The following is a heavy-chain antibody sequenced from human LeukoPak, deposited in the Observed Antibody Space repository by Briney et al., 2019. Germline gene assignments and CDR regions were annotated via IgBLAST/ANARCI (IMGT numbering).Heavy chain of an antibody. CDR2: SDTSERT. CDR3: ARWEVRLNAFEM. V-gene: IGHV4-4*07. J-gene: IGHJ3*02. D-gene: IGHD3-10*01. CDR1: GGSISSYY. Sequence: SETLSLTCTVSGGSISSYYWCWIRQPAAQGLEWIGCSDTSERTNYNPSLKSRVTMTVETSKNQYSLKLSSVTAADTAVYYCARWEVRLNAFEMWGQGTMVTVSS.